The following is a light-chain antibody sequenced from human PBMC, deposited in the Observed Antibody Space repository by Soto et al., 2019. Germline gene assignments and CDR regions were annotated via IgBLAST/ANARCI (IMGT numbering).Light chain of an antibody. J-gene: IGKJ4*01. CDR3: QQRSNWPYLT. Sequence: EIVLTQSPDTLSLSPGERATLPCRASQSVSGYLGWYQQKPGQAPRLLIYDASNRAYGVPARFRGSGSGTNFTLTIASLEPEDFAVYYCQQRSNWPYLTFGGGTRV. CDR1: QSVSGY. CDR2: DAS. V-gene: IGKV3-11*01.